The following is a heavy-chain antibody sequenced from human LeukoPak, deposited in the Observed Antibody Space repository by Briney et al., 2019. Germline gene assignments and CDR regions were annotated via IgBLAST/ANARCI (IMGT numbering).Heavy chain of an antibody. CDR3: ASHYEIGDCSSTSCYPALDYYYYMDV. CDR1: GGTFSSYA. D-gene: IGHD2-2*01. J-gene: IGHJ6*03. CDR2: IIPIFGTA. Sequence: SVKVSCKASGGTFSSYAISWVRQAPGQGLEWMGGIIPIFGTANYAQKFQGRVTITADESTSTAYMELSSLRSEDTAVYYCASHYEIGDCSSTSCYPALDYYYYMDVWGKGTTVTVSS. V-gene: IGHV1-69*13.